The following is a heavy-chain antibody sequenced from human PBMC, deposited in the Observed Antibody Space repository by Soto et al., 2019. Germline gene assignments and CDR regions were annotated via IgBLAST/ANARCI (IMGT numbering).Heavy chain of an antibody. CDR1: GYTFTGYY. CDR2: INPNRGGT. CDR3: ARASITSFRLVSGAIDGLAV. D-gene: IGHD3-3*01. J-gene: IGHJ6*02. V-gene: IGHV1-2*02. Sequence: ASVKVSCKASGYTFTGYYMHWVRQAPGQGLEWMGWINPNRGGTNYAQKFQVRVTMTRGTSISTAYIELSRLRSDDTAVYYCARASITSFRLVSGAIDGLAVWGQGTPVNVCS.